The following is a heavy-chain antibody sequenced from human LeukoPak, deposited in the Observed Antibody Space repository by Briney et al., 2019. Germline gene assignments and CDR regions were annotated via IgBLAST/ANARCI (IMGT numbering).Heavy chain of an antibody. D-gene: IGHD6-19*01. CDR1: GGSFSGYY. V-gene: IGHV4-34*01. Sequence: ASETLSLTCAVYGGSFSGYYWSWIRQPPGKGLEWIGEINHSGSTNYNPSLKSRVTISVDTSKNQFSLKLSSVTAADTAVYYCARRKWLAPFDYWGQGTLVTVSS. CDR3: ARRKWLAPFDY. J-gene: IGHJ4*02. CDR2: INHSGST.